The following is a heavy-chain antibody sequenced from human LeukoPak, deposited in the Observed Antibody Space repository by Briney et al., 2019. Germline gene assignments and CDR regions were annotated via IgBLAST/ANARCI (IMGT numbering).Heavy chain of an antibody. V-gene: IGHV1-8*03. D-gene: IGHD3-10*01. J-gene: IGHJ4*02. CDR3: ARDSGSAGLSPYYFDY. CDR1: GYTFTSYD. Sequence: GASVKVSCKASGYTFTSYDINWVRQATGQGLEWMGWMNPNSGNTGYAQKFQGRVTITRNTSISTAYMELSSLRSEDTAVYYCARDSGSAGLSPYYFDYWGQGTLVTVSS. CDR2: MNPNSGNT.